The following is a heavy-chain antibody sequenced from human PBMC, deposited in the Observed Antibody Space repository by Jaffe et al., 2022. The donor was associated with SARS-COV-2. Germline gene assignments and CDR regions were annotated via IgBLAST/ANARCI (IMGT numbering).Heavy chain of an antibody. CDR2: IVVGSGNT. D-gene: IGHD1-26*01. CDR1: GFTFTSSA. V-gene: IGHV1-58*02. Sequence: QMQLVQSGPEVKKPGTSVKVSCKASGFTFTSSAMQWVRQARGQRLEWIGWIVVGSGNTNYAQKFQERVTITRDMSTSTAYMELSSLRSEDTAVYYCAADPQIIVGAPAFDIWGQGTMVTVSS. J-gene: IGHJ3*02. CDR3: AADPQIIVGAPAFDI.